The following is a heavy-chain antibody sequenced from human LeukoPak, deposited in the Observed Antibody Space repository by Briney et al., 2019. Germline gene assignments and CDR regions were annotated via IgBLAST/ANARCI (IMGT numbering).Heavy chain of an antibody. CDR3: AKEADIVSFDL. J-gene: IGHJ2*01. V-gene: IGHV1-2*02. CDR2: IDPKSGDT. CDR1: GYTFTGNH. Sequence: ASVKVSCKASGYTFTGNHVHWVRQAPGQGREWMGWIDPKSGDTMYAQKFQDRVTMTSDTSINTAYIELSGLRSDDTAVYFCAKEADIVSFDLWGRGTLVTVSS. D-gene: IGHD2-15*01.